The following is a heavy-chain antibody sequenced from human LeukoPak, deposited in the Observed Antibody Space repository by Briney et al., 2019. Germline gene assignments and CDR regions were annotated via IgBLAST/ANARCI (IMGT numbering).Heavy chain of an antibody. CDR3: ARDRGRVAGEYFDC. D-gene: IGHD6-19*01. CDR2: ISSSGSST. J-gene: IGHJ4*02. V-gene: IGHV3-11*06. CDR1: GFTFSDVY. Sequence: KTGGSLRLSCAASGFTFSDVYMSWIRQAPGKGLEWVSYISSSGSSTKYADSVKGRFTISRDNAKNSLYLQMNSLRVEDTAVYYCARDRGRVAGEYFDCWGQGTLVTVSS.